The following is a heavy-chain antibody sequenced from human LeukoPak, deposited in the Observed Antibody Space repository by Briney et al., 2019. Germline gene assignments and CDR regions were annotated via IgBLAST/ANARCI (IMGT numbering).Heavy chain of an antibody. CDR1: GYSFTTYW. CDR3: ARHFGYCSSTSCYALPIDY. CDR2: IYPGDSDT. V-gene: IGHV5-51*01. Sequence: GASLQISCKGSGYSFTTYWIGWVRQLPGKSLEWMGGIYPGDSDTRYSPSFQGQVTISVDKSISTAYLQWSSLKASDTAMYYCARHFGYCSSTSCYALPIDYWGQGTLVTVSS. J-gene: IGHJ4*02. D-gene: IGHD2-2*03.